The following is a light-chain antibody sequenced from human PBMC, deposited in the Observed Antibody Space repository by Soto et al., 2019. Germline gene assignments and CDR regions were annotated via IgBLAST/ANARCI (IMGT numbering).Light chain of an antibody. CDR2: GAS. V-gene: IGKV3-20*01. J-gene: IGKJ1*01. CDR1: QSVSSY. CDR3: QQYGSSLRT. Sequence: TVLTQSPGTLSLYPGERAALSCRASQSVSSYLAWYQQKPGQAPRLLIYGASSRASGIPDRFIGSGSGTDFTLIINRLEPEDFAVYYCQQYGSSLRTFGQGSKVDVK.